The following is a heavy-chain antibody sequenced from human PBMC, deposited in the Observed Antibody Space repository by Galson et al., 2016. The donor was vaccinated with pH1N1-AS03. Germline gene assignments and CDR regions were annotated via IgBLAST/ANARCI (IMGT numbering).Heavy chain of an antibody. CDR2: ISGSGTGT. J-gene: IGHJ4*02. CDR3: AKRGGLPSEGMTYVDS. CDR1: GFTFSIYA. Sequence: SLRLSCAASGFTFSIYAMSWVRQAPGKGLEWVSTISGSGTGTYYADSVRGRFTISRDNSENTLYLQMNSLRAEDTAVYYCAKRGGLPSEGMTYVDSWGQGTLVPVSS. V-gene: IGHV3-23*01. D-gene: IGHD2-2*01.